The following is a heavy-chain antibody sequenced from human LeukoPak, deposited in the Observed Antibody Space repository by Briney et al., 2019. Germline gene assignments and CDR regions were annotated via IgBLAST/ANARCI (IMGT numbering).Heavy chain of an antibody. CDR3: AREEMYCSGGRCYPGRVYYYYGMDV. J-gene: IGHJ6*02. V-gene: IGHV1-46*02. D-gene: IGHD2-15*01. CDR2: INPSDGST. Sequence: ASVKVSCKTSGNNYCIHWVRQAPGQGLEWMGTINPSDGSTRYAQKFQGRVTMTRDTSTSTVYMELSRLRSEDTAVYYCAREEMYCSGGRCYPGRVYYYYGMDVWGQGTTVTVSS. CDR1: GNNYC.